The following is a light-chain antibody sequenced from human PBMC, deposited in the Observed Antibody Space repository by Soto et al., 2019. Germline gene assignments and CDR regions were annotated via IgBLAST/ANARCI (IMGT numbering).Light chain of an antibody. CDR3: SSYTSSRSVV. CDR1: SSDVGGFNY. J-gene: IGLJ2*01. Sequence: QPVLTQPASVSGSPGQSITISCTGTSSDVGGFNYVSWYQQYPDKAPKLMIYEVTNRPSGVSNRFSGSKSGNTASLTISGLQAEDEADYYCSSYTSSRSVVFGGGTKLTVL. V-gene: IGLV2-14*01. CDR2: EVT.